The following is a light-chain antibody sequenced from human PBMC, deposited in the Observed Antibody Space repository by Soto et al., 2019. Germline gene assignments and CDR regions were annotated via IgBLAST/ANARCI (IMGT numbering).Light chain of an antibody. CDR3: QQSYSTPLT. V-gene: IGKV1-39*01. CDR2: AAS. Sequence: DIQMTQSPSSLSASVGERVTITCRASQSISSYLKWYQQKPGKAPKLLIYAASSLQSGVPTRFSGSGSGTDFTLIISSLQPEDFVTYYCQQSYSTPLTFGQGTKVEIK. CDR1: QSISSY. J-gene: IGKJ1*01.